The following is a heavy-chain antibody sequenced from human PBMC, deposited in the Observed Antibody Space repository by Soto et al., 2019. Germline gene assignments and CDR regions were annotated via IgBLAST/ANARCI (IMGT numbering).Heavy chain of an antibody. D-gene: IGHD3-10*01. CDR1: GYSFSSYW. Sequence: GESLRISCKGSGYSFSSYWIGWVRQMPGKGLEWMGIIYPGDSDTRYIPSFQGQVTISADKSISTAYLQRSSLKASDTAMYYCARNAETAYYYGSGGFPRSFDLRGQGTLVTVSS. CDR3: ARNAETAYYYGSGGFPRSFDL. V-gene: IGHV5-51*01. J-gene: IGHJ5*02. CDR2: IYPGDSDT.